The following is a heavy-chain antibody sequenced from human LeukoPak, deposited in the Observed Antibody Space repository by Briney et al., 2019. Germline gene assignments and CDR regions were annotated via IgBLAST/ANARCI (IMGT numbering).Heavy chain of an antibody. D-gene: IGHD3-16*02. CDR3: ARGRPIMITFGGIINLDY. V-gene: IGHV4-59*12. Sequence: PSETLSLTCTVSGGSISSYYWSWIRQSPGKGLEWIGYIHYSGSTNYNPSLKSRVTISVDTSKNQFSLNLSSVTAADTAVYYCARGRPIMITFGGIINLDYWGQGTLVTVSS. J-gene: IGHJ4*02. CDR2: IHYSGST. CDR1: GGSISSYY.